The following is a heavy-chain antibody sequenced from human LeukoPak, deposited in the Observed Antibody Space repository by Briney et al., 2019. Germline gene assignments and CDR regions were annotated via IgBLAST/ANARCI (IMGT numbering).Heavy chain of an antibody. D-gene: IGHD1-1*01. CDR2: IYDNGNT. CDR3: ATGETGSTLGGY. V-gene: IGHV4-59*01. CDR1: GGSISSYY. Sequence: PSETLSLTCTVSGGSISSYYWSWIRQPPGKGLEWIGYIYDNGNTNYNPSLKSRVTISVDTSKNQISLKLTSVTAADTAVYYCATGETGSTLGGYWGQGTLVTVSS. J-gene: IGHJ4*02.